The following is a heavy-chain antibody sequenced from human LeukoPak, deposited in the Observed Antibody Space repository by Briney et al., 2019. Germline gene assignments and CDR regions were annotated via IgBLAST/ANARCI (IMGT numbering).Heavy chain of an antibody. D-gene: IGHD6-6*01. Sequence: ALVKVSCKASGYTFTSYGISWVRQAPGQGLEWMGWISAYNGNTNYAQKLQGRVTMTTDTSTSTAYMELRSLRSDDTAVYYCAREWNIAARRGTDYWGQGTLVSVSS. J-gene: IGHJ4*02. CDR3: AREWNIAARRGTDY. CDR2: ISAYNGNT. CDR1: GYTFTSYG. V-gene: IGHV1-18*01.